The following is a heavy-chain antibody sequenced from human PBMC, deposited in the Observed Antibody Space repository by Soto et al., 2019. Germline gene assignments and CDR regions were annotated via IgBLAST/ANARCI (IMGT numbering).Heavy chain of an antibody. Sequence: QVQLVESGGGVVQPGRSLRLSCAASGFTFSSYAMHWVRQAPGKGLEWVAVISYDGSNKYYADSVKGRFTISRDNSKNTLYLQMNSLRAEDTAVYYCAKDLGFYAPDAFDIWGQGTMVTVSS. CDR3: AKDLGFYAPDAFDI. J-gene: IGHJ3*02. CDR1: GFTFSSYA. CDR2: ISYDGSNK. D-gene: IGHD2-2*01. V-gene: IGHV3-30-3*01.